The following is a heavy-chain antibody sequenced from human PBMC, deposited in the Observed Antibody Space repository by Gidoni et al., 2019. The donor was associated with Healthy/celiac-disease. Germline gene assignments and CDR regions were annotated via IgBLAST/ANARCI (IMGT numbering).Heavy chain of an antibody. CDR3: ARSTYYYYMDV. Sequence: QVQLQESGPGLVKPSETLSLTCTVPGGSISSSYWSWIRQPPEKGLEWIGYIYYSGSTNYNPSLKSRVTISVDTSKNQFSLKLSSVTAADTAVYYCARSTYYYYMDVWGKGTTVTVSS. CDR2: IYYSGST. J-gene: IGHJ6*03. V-gene: IGHV4-59*01. CDR1: GGSISSSY.